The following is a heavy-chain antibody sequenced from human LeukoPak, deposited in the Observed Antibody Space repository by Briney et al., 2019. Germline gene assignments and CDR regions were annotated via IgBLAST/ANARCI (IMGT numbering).Heavy chain of an antibody. CDR1: CGSISGTNW. CDR2: NSLARQT. D-gene: IGHD1-26*01. J-gene: IGHJ4*02. CDR3: SRESGPFCPFGY. V-gene: IGHV4-4*02. Sequence: SGTLSLPCGVCCGSISGTNWWSWVRQPPGQGLEWIGQNSLARQTYYNPYLIRRVTLSLDKSGNQLSLHLTSMTAADTATYFCSRESGPFCPFGYWGQGTLVIVSS.